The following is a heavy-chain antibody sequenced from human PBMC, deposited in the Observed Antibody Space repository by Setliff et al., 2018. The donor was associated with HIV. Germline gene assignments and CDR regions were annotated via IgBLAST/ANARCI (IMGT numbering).Heavy chain of an antibody. Sequence: PGGSLRLSCAASGFTFRNYKMNWVRQAPGKGLEWVSSINIGRGDKFYADSVQGRFTISRDNAKSAVYLQMNSLRPEDTALYYCARDSEPGTRVAGTTGLDYWGQGSLVTVSS. V-gene: IGHV3-21*06. CDR1: GFTFRNYK. CDR2: INIGRGDK. CDR3: ARDSEPGTRVAGTTGLDY. D-gene: IGHD6-19*01. J-gene: IGHJ4*02.